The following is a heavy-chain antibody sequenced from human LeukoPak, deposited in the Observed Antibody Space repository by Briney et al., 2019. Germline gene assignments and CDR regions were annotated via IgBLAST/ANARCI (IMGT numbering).Heavy chain of an antibody. Sequence: GGSLRLSCAAPGLTFSNYAMSWVRQAPGKGLEWVSAISSSGGSTYYADSVKGRFTISKENSKNTLYLQMNSLKTEDTAVYYCTTDLRAARPSYWGQGTLVTVSS. CDR2: ISSSGGST. V-gene: IGHV3-23*01. CDR1: GLTFSNYA. D-gene: IGHD6-6*01. CDR3: TTDLRAARPSY. J-gene: IGHJ4*02.